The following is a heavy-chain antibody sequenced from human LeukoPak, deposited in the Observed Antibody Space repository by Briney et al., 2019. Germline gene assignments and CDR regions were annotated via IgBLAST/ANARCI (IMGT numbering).Heavy chain of an antibody. J-gene: IGHJ4*02. V-gene: IGHV4-59*08. D-gene: IGHD1-26*01. CDR1: GGSISSYY. Sequence: SETLSLTCTVSGGSISSYYWSWIRQPPGKGLEWIGYIYFSGTTSYNPSLKSRVTISVDTSKNQFSLRLTSVTAADTAVYYCARQRGRWDSFDYWGQATLVTVSS. CDR2: IYFSGTT. CDR3: ARQRGRWDSFDY.